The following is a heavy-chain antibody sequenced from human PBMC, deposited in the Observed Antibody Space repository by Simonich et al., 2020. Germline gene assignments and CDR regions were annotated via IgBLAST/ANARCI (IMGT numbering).Heavy chain of an antibody. CDR1: GLTFSSYW. CDR3: AREYSSSSDPYWYFDL. V-gene: IGHV3-7*01. CDR2: KKQDGRMT. J-gene: IGHJ2*01. D-gene: IGHD6-6*01. Sequence: EVQLVESGGGLVQPGGSLRLSCAASGLTFSSYWMSWVRQAHGKGLAVVANKKQDGRMTYYVDSGKGRFTISRDNAKNSLYLQMNSLRAEDTAVYYCAREYSSSSDPYWYFDLWGRGTLVTVSS.